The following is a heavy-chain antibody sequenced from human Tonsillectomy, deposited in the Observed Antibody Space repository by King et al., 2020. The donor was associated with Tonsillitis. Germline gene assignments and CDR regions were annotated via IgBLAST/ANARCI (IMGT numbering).Heavy chain of an antibody. Sequence: EVQLVESGGGLVQPGGSLRLSCEASGFTVSSSYVSWVRQAPGKGLEWVSVIYSAGNAYYADSVKGRFTMSRHNSKNTLFLQMNSPRAEDTAVYYCARGRLGYYDTSGYLYFDYWGQGTLVTVSS. CDR1: GFTVSSSY. CDR2: IYSAGNA. J-gene: IGHJ4*02. V-gene: IGHV3-53*04. CDR3: ARGRLGYYDTSGYLYFDY. D-gene: IGHD3-22*01.